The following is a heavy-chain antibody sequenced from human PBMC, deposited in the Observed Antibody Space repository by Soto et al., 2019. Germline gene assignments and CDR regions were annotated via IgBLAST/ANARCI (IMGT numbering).Heavy chain of an antibody. Sequence: QVQLVQSGAEVKKPGSSVKVSCKASGGTFSSYAISWVRQAPGQGLEWMGGIIPIFGTANYAQKFQGRVTITAEESTSTAYMELSSLRSEETAVYYCARDRATEAWSLNGMDVWGQGTTVTVSS. CDR2: IIPIFGTA. J-gene: IGHJ6*02. V-gene: IGHV1-69*01. D-gene: IGHD3-10*01. CDR3: ARDRATEAWSLNGMDV. CDR1: GGTFSSYA.